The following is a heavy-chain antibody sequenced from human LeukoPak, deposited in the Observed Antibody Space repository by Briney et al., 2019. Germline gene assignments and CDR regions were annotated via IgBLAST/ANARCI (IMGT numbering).Heavy chain of an antibody. CDR3: AREGCTGGTCYSPPY. CDR1: GYTFSDYY. CDR2: INPNNGRT. J-gene: IGHJ4*02. D-gene: IGHD2-15*01. V-gene: IGHV1-2*02. Sequence: AAVKFSCKASGYTFSDYYIHWVRQTPGQGLEWMGRINPNNGRTDYAQKFQDRVTMTRDTSISTAYMELSRLKSDDTAVYYCAREGCTGGTCYSPPYWGQGTLVTVSS.